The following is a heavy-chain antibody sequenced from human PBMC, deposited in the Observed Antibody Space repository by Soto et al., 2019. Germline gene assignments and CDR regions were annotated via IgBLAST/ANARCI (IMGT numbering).Heavy chain of an antibody. D-gene: IGHD3-10*01. CDR3: ARVYGSGSYGHYGMDV. V-gene: IGHV2-70*11. J-gene: IGHJ6*02. CDR1: GFSLSTNGMC. CDR2: IDWDDDK. Sequence: SGPTLVNPTQTLTLTCTFSGFSLSTNGMCVNWIRQPPGKALEWLARIDWDDDKYYSISLKTRLTISKDTSKNQVVLTMTNMDPVDTATYYCARVYGSGSYGHYGMDVWGQGT.